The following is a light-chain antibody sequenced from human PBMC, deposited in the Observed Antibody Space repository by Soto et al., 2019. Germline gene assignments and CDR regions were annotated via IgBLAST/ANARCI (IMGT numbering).Light chain of an antibody. V-gene: IGLV2-18*02. J-gene: IGLJ1*01. CDR1: SSDVGKYDR. CDR2: EVI. Sequence: QSVLTQPPSVSGSPGQSVTIYCTGTSSDVGKYDRVSWYQQPPGTAPKLIIYEVINRPSGVPARFSGSKSGNTASLTISGLQAEDEADYYCSSYTSTSRYVFGAGTKVTVL. CDR3: SSYTSTSRYV.